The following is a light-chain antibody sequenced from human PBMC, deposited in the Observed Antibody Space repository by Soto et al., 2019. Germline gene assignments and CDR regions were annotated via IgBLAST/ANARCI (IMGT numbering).Light chain of an antibody. V-gene: IGKV3-11*01. CDR1: QSVSSY. CDR3: QQRSNWPYT. CDR2: DAS. J-gene: IGKJ2*01. Sequence: EIVLTQSPATLSLSPGEGATLSCRASQSVSSYLAWYQQKPGQAPRHLIYDASNRATGIPARFSGSGSGTDFTLTINGLEPEDFAVYYCQQRSNWPYTFGQGTKLEIK.